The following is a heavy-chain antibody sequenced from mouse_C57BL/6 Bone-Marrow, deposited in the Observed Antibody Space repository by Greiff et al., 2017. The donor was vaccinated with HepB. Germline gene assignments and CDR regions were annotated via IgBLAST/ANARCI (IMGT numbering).Heavy chain of an antibody. V-gene: IGHV3-6*01. D-gene: IGHD1-1*01. CDR2: ISYDGSN. Sequence: EVKLMESGPGLVKPSQSLSLTCSVTGYSITSGYYWNWIRQFPGNKLEWMGYISYDGSNNYNPSLKNRISITRDTSKNQFFLKLNSVTTEDTATYYCARDRDYYGSSYWYCDVWGTGTTVTVSS. CDR1: GYSITSGYY. CDR3: ARDRDYYGSSYWYCDV. J-gene: IGHJ1*03.